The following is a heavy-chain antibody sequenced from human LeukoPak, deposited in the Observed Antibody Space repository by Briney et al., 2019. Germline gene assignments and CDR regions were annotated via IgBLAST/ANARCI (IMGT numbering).Heavy chain of an antibody. CDR2: IYYSGST. D-gene: IGHD3-22*01. CDR1: SGSISDYY. V-gene: IGHV4-59*01. Sequence: KPSETLSLTCTVSSGSISDYYWSWIRQPPGKGLEWIGYIYYSGSTNYNPSLKSRVTILVDMSKNQFSLKMSSVTAADTAVYYCARLSSGYYLAYWGQGTLVTVSS. J-gene: IGHJ4*02. CDR3: ARLSSGYYLAY.